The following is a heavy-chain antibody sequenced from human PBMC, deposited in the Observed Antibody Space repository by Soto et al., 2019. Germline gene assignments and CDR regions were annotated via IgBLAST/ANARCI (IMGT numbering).Heavy chain of an antibody. Sequence: PGGSLRLSCAASGFTFSSYSMNWVRQAPGKGLEWVSSISSSSSYIYYADSVKGRFTISRDNAKNSLYLQMNSLRAEDTAVYYCARTTGYDSSGYLSLDYWGQGTLVTVSS. V-gene: IGHV3-21*01. CDR1: GFTFSSYS. CDR2: ISSSSSYI. D-gene: IGHD3-22*01. J-gene: IGHJ4*02. CDR3: ARTTGYDSSGYLSLDY.